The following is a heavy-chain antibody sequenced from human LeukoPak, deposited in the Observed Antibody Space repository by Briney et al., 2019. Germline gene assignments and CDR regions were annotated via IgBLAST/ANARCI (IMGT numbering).Heavy chain of an antibody. V-gene: IGHV3-23*01. D-gene: IGHD3-22*01. CDR3: AKDWDYDSSGYYDY. CDR1: GFTFSSYA. CDR2: ISGSGGST. J-gene: IGHJ4*02. Sequence: GGSLRLSCAASGFTFSSYAMSWVRQAPGKGLEWVSAISGSGGSTYYADSVKGRFTISRDNSKNTLYLQMNSLRAEDTAVYYCAKDWDYDSSGYYDYWGQGSLVTVSS.